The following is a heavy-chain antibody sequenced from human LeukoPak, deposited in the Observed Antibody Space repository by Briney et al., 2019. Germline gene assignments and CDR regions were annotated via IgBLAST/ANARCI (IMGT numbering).Heavy chain of an antibody. Sequence: GGSLRLSCAASGLTFSSYSFNWVRQAPGKWLEWVSSITPTSSYIYYADSVKGRFTISRDNARNSLYLQMNSLRAEDTAVYYCARLRRNNDNSGYYYYYDYWGQGTLVTVSS. V-gene: IGHV3-21*01. CDR1: GLTFSSYS. CDR3: ARLRRNNDNSGYYYYYDY. CDR2: ITPTSSYI. J-gene: IGHJ4*02. D-gene: IGHD3-22*01.